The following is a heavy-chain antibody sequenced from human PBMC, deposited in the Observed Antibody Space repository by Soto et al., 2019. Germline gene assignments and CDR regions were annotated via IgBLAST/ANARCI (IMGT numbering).Heavy chain of an antibody. Sequence: PGGSLRLSCAASGFTFSDYYMSWIRQAPGKGLEWVSYISSSSSYTNYADSVKGRFTISRDNAKNPLYLQMNSLRAEDTAVYYCARDQDSGYDTEQSDYYYYRMDVWGQGTTVTVSS. D-gene: IGHD5-12*01. CDR2: ISSSSSYT. J-gene: IGHJ6*02. V-gene: IGHV3-11*06. CDR3: ARDQDSGYDTEQSDYYYYRMDV. CDR1: GFTFSDYY.